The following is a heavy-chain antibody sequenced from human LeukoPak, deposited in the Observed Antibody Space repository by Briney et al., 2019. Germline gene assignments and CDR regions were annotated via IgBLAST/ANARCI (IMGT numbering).Heavy chain of an antibody. Sequence: TSETLSLTCTVSGGSISSYYWSWIRQPPGKGLEWIGYIYYSGSTNYNPSLKSRVTISVDTSKNLFSLKLSSVTAADTAVYYCASQNDYGVDWGQGTLVTVSS. CDR2: IYYSGST. D-gene: IGHD4-17*01. CDR1: GGSISSYY. J-gene: IGHJ4*02. CDR3: ASQNDYGVD. V-gene: IGHV4-59*08.